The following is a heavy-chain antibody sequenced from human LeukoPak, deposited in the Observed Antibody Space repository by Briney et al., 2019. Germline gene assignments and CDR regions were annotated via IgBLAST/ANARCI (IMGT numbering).Heavy chain of an antibody. J-gene: IGHJ5*02. CDR3: ARTYYYGSNWFDP. V-gene: IGHV4-61*01. Sequence: PSETLSLTCTVSGGSVSSGSYYWGWIRQPPGKGLEWIGYSYYSVGTNYSPSLKSRVTISVDTSKNQFSLKLGSVTAADTAVYYCARTYYYGSNWFDPWGQGTLVTVSS. D-gene: IGHD3-10*01. CDR2: SYYSVGT. CDR1: GGSVSSGSYY.